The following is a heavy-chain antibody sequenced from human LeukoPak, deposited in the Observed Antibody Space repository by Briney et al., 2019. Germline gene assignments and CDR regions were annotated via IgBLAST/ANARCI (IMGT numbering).Heavy chain of an antibody. Sequence: SETLSVTCTVSGGSISSDYWSWIRQPPGKGLEWIGYIYYSGSTNYNPSLKSRVTISLDTSRNQFSLKLNSVTAADTAVYYCAKSNGYGLVDIWGQGTMVTVSS. J-gene: IGHJ3*02. D-gene: IGHD3-10*01. CDR2: IYYSGST. CDR1: GGSISSDY. V-gene: IGHV4-59*12. CDR3: AKSNGYGLVDI.